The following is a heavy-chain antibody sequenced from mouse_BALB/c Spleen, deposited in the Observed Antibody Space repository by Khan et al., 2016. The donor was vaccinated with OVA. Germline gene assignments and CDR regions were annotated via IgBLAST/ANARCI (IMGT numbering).Heavy chain of an antibody. CDR1: GFTFSSFG. J-gene: IGHJ4*01. Sequence: EVQLQQSGGGLVQPGGSRKLSCAASGFTFSSFGMHWVRQAPEKGLEWVAYISSGSSTIYYADTVKGRFTISRDNPKNTLFLQMTSLRSEDTAMDYCARRKLTGDAMDYWGQGTSVTVSS. CDR3: ARRKLTGDAMDY. D-gene: IGHD4-1*01. CDR2: ISSGSSTI. V-gene: IGHV5-17*02.